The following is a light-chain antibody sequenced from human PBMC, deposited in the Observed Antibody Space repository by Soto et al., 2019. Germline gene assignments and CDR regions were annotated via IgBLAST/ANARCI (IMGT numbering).Light chain of an antibody. CDR1: SSNIGNNF. V-gene: IGLV1-51*01. J-gene: IGLJ1*01. CDR2: DNN. CDR3: GSWDSSLTYV. Sequence: QSVLTQPPSVSAAPGQTVTISCSGSSSNIGNNFVTWYQQLPGTAPKLLIYDNNKRPSGIPDRFSGSQSGTSATLGITGHQTGDEAVYYCGSWDSSLTYVFGTGTKLTVL.